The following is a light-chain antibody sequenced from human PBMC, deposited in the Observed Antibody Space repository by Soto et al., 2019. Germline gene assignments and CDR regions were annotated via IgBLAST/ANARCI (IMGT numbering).Light chain of an antibody. CDR3: SSYTSSSTRV. J-gene: IGLJ1*01. CDR1: SSDVGGYNY. Sequence: QSGLTQPASVPGSPGQWITISCTGTSSDVGGYNYVSWYQQHPGKAPKLMIYDVSNRPSGVSNRFSGSKSGNTASLTISGLQAEDEADYYCSSYTSSSTRVFGTGTKVTVL. V-gene: IGLV2-14*01. CDR2: DVS.